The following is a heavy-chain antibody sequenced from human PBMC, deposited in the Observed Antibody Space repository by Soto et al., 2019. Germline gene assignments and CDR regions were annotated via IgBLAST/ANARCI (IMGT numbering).Heavy chain of an antibody. CDR1: GGSFRGYY. J-gene: IGHJ5*02. D-gene: IGHD4-17*01. Sequence: QVQLQQWGAGLLKPSETLSLTCAVYGGSFRGYYWSWIRQPPGKGLEWIGEINHSGSTNYNPSLKSRVTISVDTSKNQFSLKLSSVTAADTAVYYCARTPTRWFDPWGQGTLVTVSS. V-gene: IGHV4-34*01. CDR2: INHSGST. CDR3: ARTPTRWFDP.